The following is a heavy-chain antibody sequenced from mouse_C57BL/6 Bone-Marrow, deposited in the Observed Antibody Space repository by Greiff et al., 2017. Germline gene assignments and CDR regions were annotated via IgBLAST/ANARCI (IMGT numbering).Heavy chain of an antibody. D-gene: IGHD1-1*01. V-gene: IGHV2-9-1*01. J-gene: IGHJ3*01. CDR1: GFSLTSYA. CDR3: ASGDYYGSSYVAWFAY. Sequence: VMLVESGPGLVAPSQSLSITCTVSGFSLTSYAISWVRQPPGKGLEWLGVIWTGGGTNYNSALKSRLSISKDNSKSQVFLKMNSLQTDDTARYYCASGDYYGSSYVAWFAYWGQGTLVTVSA. CDR2: IWTGGGT.